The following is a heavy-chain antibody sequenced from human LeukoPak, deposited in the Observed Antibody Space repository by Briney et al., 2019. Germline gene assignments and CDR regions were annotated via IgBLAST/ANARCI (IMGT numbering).Heavy chain of an antibody. CDR2: LSYDGTNK. CDR1: GCTFSSYV. CDR3: AKVYRVLQWFGELGGYDS. D-gene: IGHD3-10*01. Sequence: PGGSLRLSCAASGCTFSSYVMHWVRRAPGKGLEWVAILSYDGTNKYYADSVKGRFTISRDNSKNTLYLQMNSLRAEDTAIYYCAKVYRVLQWFGELGGYDSWGQGTLVTVSS. V-gene: IGHV3-30*18. J-gene: IGHJ4*02.